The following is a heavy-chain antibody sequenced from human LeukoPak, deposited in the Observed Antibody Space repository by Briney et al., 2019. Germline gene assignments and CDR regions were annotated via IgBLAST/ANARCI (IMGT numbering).Heavy chain of an antibody. J-gene: IGHJ3*02. CDR1: GFTFSSYR. CDR3: ARARTFWGVLPDAFDI. V-gene: IGHV3-7*01. Sequence: PGGSLRLSCAASGFTFSSYRMSWVRQAPGKGLEWVANIKQDGSEKYYVDSVKGRFTLSRDNAKNSLYLQMNSLRAEDTAVYYCARARTFWGVLPDAFDIWGQGTMVTVSS. D-gene: IGHD3-16*01. CDR2: IKQDGSEK.